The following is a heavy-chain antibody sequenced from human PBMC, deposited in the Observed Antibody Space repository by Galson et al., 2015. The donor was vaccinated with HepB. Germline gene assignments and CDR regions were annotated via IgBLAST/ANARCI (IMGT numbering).Heavy chain of an antibody. V-gene: IGHV3-23*01. Sequence: SLRLSCAASGFTFNSYAMSWVRQAPGKGLEWVSAISGSGGSTYYADSVKGRFTISRDNSKNTLYLQMNSLRAEDTAVYYCAKSGPSGYDSFDYWGQGTLVTVSS. D-gene: IGHD5-12*01. J-gene: IGHJ4*02. CDR1: GFTFNSYA. CDR2: ISGSGGST. CDR3: AKSGPSGYDSFDY.